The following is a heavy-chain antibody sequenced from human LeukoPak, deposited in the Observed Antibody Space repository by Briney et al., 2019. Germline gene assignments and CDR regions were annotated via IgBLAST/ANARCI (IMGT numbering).Heavy chain of an antibody. J-gene: IGHJ4*02. CDR3: AKDGTSYYYIYY. D-gene: IGHD2/OR15-2a*01. V-gene: IGHV3-7*01. Sequence: PGGSLRLSCATSGFTFSSYWMSWVRQAPGKGLEWVAYINQDGSEKNYADSVKGRFTVSRDDSKNTLYLQMNSLRGDDTAVYYCAKDGTSYYYIYYWGQGTLVTVSS. CDR2: INQDGSEK. CDR1: GFTFSSYW.